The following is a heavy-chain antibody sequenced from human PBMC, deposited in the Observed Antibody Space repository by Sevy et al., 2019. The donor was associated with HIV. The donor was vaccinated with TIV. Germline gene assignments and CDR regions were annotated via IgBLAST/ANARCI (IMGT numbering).Heavy chain of an antibody. CDR1: GFTFSSYG. Sequence: QLGGSLRLSCAASGFTFSSYGMHWVRQAPGKGLEWVAFIRYDGSNKYYADSVKGRFTISRDNSKNTLYLQMNSLRAEDTAVYYCAKDLYGALRWLQDYYYYGMDVWGQGTTVTVSS. J-gene: IGHJ6*02. CDR2: IRYDGSNK. CDR3: AKDLYGALRWLQDYYYYGMDV. D-gene: IGHD5-12*01. V-gene: IGHV3-30*02.